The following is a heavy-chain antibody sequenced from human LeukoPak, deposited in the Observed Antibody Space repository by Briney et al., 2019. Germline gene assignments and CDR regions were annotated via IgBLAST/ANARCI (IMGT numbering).Heavy chain of an antibody. D-gene: IGHD3-10*01. V-gene: IGHV1-69*13. CDR2: IIPALGTA. CDR1: GDTFTRYA. J-gene: IGHJ6*03. Sequence: ASVKVPCKASGDTFTRYAISWVRQAPGQGLEWMGGIIPALGTADYAQKFQGRVMITADESTSTAYMELSSLRSEDTAVYYCATSGGDIYYYSTEVWGQGTTVTISS. CDR3: ATSGGDIYYYSTEV.